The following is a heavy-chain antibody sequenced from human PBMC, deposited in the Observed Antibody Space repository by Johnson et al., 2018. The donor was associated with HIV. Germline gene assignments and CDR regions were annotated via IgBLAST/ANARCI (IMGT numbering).Heavy chain of an antibody. CDR3: ARDWEGYAFDI. V-gene: IGHV3-7*01. Sequence: VQLVESGGGLVQPGGSLRLSCAASGFIFSDYYMTWIRQAPGKGLEWVANIKQDGSEKYYVDSVKGPFTISRDNSKNTLDLQMNRLRAQDTAVYYCARDWEGYAFDIWGQGTMVTVSS. J-gene: IGHJ3*02. CDR1: GFIFSDYY. CDR2: IKQDGSEK. D-gene: IGHD1-26*01.